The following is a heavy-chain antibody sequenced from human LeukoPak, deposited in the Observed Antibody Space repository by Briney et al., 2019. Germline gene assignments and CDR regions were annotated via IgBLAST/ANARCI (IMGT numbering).Heavy chain of an antibody. V-gene: IGHV1-18*04. CDR3: ARGRVIAAAGPPFDY. J-gene: IGHJ4*02. CDR2: ISAYNGNT. CDR1: GYTFTSYG. D-gene: IGHD6-13*01. Sequence: ASVKVSCKASGYTFTSYGSSWVPQAPRQGLEWRGWISAYNGNTNYAQKLQGRVTMTTDTSTSTAYMELRSLRSDDTAVYYCARGRVIAAAGPPFDYWGQGTLVTVSS.